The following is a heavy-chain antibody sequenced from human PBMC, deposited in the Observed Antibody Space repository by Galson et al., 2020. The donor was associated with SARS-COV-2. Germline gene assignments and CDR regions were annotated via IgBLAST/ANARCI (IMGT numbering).Heavy chain of an antibody. CDR1: GFTFSDYH. CDR3: ERGAYCGGDCYSGRAEYFEH. Sequence: GESLKISFAASGFTFSDYHLSWNRQAPGKGLEWVSYISSHGTYTNYAGSEKGRFTIYRDNANNSLSLEMNSLRAEDTAVYYCERGAYCGGDCYSGRAEYFEHWGQGTLVTGSS. V-gene: IGHV3-11*06. D-gene: IGHD2-21*02. CDR2: ISSHGTYT. J-gene: IGHJ1*01.